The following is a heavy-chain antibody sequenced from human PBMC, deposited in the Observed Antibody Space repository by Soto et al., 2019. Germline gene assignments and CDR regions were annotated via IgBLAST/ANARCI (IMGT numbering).Heavy chain of an antibody. V-gene: IGHV4-34*01. Sequence: SETLSLTCAVYGGSFSGYYWSWIRQPPGKGLEWIGEINHSGSTNYNPSLKSRVTISVDTSKNQFSLKLSSVTAADTAVYYCALIPEPPSYDILSLAFDYWGQGTLVTVSS. J-gene: IGHJ4*02. CDR1: GGSFSGYY. CDR3: ALIPEPPSYDILSLAFDY. CDR2: INHSGST. D-gene: IGHD3-9*01.